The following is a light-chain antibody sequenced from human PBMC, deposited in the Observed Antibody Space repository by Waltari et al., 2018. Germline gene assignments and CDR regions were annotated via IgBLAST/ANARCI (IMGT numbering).Light chain of an antibody. CDR1: SSDVGGYDY. CDR2: DVS. Sequence: QSALTQPASVSGSPGQSITISCTGTSSDVGGYDYVSWYQQHPGKAPKLMIYDVSNRPSGVSNLFSGSKSGNTASLTISGLQAEDEADYYCSSYTTGSTLVVFGGGTKLTVL. CDR3: SSYTTGSTLVV. J-gene: IGLJ2*01. V-gene: IGLV2-14*03.